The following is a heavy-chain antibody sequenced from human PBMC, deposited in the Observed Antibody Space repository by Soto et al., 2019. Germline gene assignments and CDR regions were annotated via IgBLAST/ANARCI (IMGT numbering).Heavy chain of an antibody. CDR2: IYYSGST. D-gene: IGHD3-22*01. CDR1: GGSISSSSYY. J-gene: IGHJ4*02. Sequence: QLQLQESGPGLVKPSETLSLTCTVSGGSISSSSYYWGWIRQPPGKGLEWIGSIYYSGSTYYNPSLKRRVTISVHTSKNQFSLKLSSVTAADTAVYYCASIVTMIVVVREWGQGTLVTVSS. V-gene: IGHV4-39*01. CDR3: ASIVTMIVVVRE.